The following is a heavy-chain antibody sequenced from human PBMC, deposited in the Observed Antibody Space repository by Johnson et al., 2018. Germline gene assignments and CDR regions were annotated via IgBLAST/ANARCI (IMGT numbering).Heavy chain of an antibody. CDR3: AREGGYCTGDSGYSIPMDV. D-gene: IGHD6-25*01. Sequence: QVQLVQSGGGVVQPGRSLRLSCAASGFTFSSYAMHWVRQAPGKGLEWVAVISYDGSNKYYADSVKGRFTISRDKSKNTLYLQMYSLRAEDTAVYYCAREGGYCTGDSGYSIPMDVWGKGTTVTVSS. V-gene: IGHV3-30-3*01. CDR1: GFTFSSYA. J-gene: IGHJ6*03. CDR2: ISYDGSNK.